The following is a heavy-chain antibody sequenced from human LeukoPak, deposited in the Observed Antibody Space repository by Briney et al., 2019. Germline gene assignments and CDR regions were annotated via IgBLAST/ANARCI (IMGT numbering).Heavy chain of an antibody. V-gene: IGHV3-30*04. D-gene: IGHD2-15*01. Sequence: GGSLRLSCAASGFTFSIYTMHWVRQAPGKGLEWVAVISYDGSNKYYADSVKGRFTISRDNSKNTLYLQMNSLRPEDTAVYYCVFSQDSENAFDIWGQGTLVTVSS. CDR1: GFTFSIYT. CDR3: VFSQDSENAFDI. CDR2: ISYDGSNK. J-gene: IGHJ3*02.